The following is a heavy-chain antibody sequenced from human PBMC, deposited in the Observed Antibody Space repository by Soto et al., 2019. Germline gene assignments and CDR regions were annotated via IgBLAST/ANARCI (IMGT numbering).Heavy chain of an antibody. CDR1: GFTFSSYA. D-gene: IGHD6-13*01. CDR3: VKDSPSEYSSSWYGYYYYYYGMDV. Sequence: GGSLRLSCSASGFTFSSYAMHWVRGAPGKGLEYVSAISSNAGSTYYADSVKGRFTISRDNSKNTLYLQMSSLRAEDTAVYDCVKDSPSEYSSSWYGYYYYYYGMDVWGQGTTVTVSS. V-gene: IGHV3-64D*06. CDR2: ISSNAGST. J-gene: IGHJ6*02.